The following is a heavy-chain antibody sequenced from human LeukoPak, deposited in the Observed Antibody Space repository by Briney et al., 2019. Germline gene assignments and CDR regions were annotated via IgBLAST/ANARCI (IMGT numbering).Heavy chain of an antibody. V-gene: IGHV3-23*01. CDR2: ISGSGGST. D-gene: IGHD5-18*01. CDR3: AKDGYHPPYYYYGMDV. Sequence: GGSLRLSCAASGFTFSSYAMSWVRQAPGKGPEWVSAISGSGGSTYYADSVKGRFTISRDNSKNTLYLQMNSLRAEDTAVYYCAKDGYHPPYYYYGMDVWGQGTTVTVSS. J-gene: IGHJ6*02. CDR1: GFTFSSYA.